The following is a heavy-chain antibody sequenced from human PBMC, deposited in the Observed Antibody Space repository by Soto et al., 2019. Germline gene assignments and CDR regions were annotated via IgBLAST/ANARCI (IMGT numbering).Heavy chain of an antibody. CDR3: ATWRSYSGSYCFDY. Sequence: QVQLVQSGAEVKKPGSSVKVSCEAFGGTSHTYTINWVRQAPGQGLEWIGQIIPKYDSVNYAQSFQGRVTISADKSTNTAYIELSSLRSEDTALYYCATWRSYSGSYCFDYWGQGTLVSVSS. V-gene: IGHV1-69*06. D-gene: IGHD1-26*01. CDR2: IIPKYDSV. CDR1: GGTSHTYT. J-gene: IGHJ4*02.